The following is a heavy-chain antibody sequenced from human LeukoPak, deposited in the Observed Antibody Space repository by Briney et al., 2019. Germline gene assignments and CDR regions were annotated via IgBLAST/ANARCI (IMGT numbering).Heavy chain of an antibody. Sequence: PSETLSLTCTVSSGSIGSYYWSWIRQPPGKGLEWIGYIYYSGSTYYNPSLKSRVTISVDTSKNQFSLKLSSVTAADTAVYYCARGWRDTAMVKDYWGQGTLVTVSS. J-gene: IGHJ4*02. CDR3: ARGWRDTAMVKDY. CDR1: SGSIGSYY. V-gene: IGHV4-59*06. CDR2: IYYSGST. D-gene: IGHD5-18*01.